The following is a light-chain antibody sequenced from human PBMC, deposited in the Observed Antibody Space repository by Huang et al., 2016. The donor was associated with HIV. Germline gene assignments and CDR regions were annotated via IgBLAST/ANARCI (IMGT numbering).Light chain of an antibody. CDR1: QSVSTN. Sequence: EIVMTQSPATLPVSPGDRATLSCRASQSVSTNLAWYQQIPGQAPRLLIYGTSNRATGLPDRFSGSGSGTEFTLTISSLQSEDFAVYYCQQYDKWPCTFGQGTKLEIK. J-gene: IGKJ2*02. V-gene: IGKV3-15*01. CDR2: GTS. CDR3: QQYDKWPCT.